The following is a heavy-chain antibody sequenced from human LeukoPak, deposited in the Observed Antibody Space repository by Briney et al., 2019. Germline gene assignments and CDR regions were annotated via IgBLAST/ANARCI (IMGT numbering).Heavy chain of an antibody. CDR2: TSFDGSHK. D-gene: IGHD3-22*01. V-gene: IGHV3-30*18. CDR3: AKEFSGYLASFEY. J-gene: IGHJ4*02. CDR1: GFTFSSYG. Sequence: PGGSLRLSCAASGFTFSSYGMHWVRQAPGKGLEWVAMTSFDGSHKNYADSVKGRFTISRDNSKNRLYLQMNSLRAGDTAVYYCAKEFSGYLASFEYWGQGTLVTVSS.